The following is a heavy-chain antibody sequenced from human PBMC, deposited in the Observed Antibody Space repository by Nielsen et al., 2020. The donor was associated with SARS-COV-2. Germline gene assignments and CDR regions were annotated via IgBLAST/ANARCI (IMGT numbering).Heavy chain of an antibody. CDR2: ISWNSGSI. D-gene: IGHD5-18*01. CDR1: GFTFDDYA. CDR3: AKADSYGDYFDY. Sequence: GGSLRLSCAASGFTFDDYAMHWVRQAPGKGLEWVSGISWNSGSIGYADSVKGRFTISRDNAKNSLYLQMNSLRAEDTALYYCAKADSYGDYFDYWGQGTLVTVSS. V-gene: IGHV3-9*01. J-gene: IGHJ4*02.